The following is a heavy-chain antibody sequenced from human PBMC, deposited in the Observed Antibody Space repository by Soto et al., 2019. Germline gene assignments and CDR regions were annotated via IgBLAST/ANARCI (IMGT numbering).Heavy chain of an antibody. CDR2: ISYTENT. V-gene: IGHV4-59*01. CDR3: ASFPPYDSGKHGGFAI. D-gene: IGHD3-10*01. Sequence: PSETLSLTCTVSGGSISSYYWNWIRQPPGKGLEWIAYISYTENTNYNPSLKSRVTISLDTSKNQFSLKLNSVTAADTGVYYCASFPPYDSGKHGGFAISGQGTMVTVSS. CDR1: GGSISSYY. J-gene: IGHJ3*02.